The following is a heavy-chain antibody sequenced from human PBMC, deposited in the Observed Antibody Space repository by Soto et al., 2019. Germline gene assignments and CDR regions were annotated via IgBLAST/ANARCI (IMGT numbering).Heavy chain of an antibody. D-gene: IGHD6-19*01. CDR2: IYHSGST. CDR3: ARGESSGWSGENWFDP. J-gene: IGHJ5*02. V-gene: IGHV4-30-2*05. CDR1: GGSISSGGYS. Sequence: PSETLSLTCAVSGGSISSGGYSWSWIRQPPGKGLEWIGYIYHSGSTYYNPSLKSRVTISVDTSKNQFSLKLSSVTAADTAVYYCARGESSGWSGENWFDPWGQGTLVTVSS.